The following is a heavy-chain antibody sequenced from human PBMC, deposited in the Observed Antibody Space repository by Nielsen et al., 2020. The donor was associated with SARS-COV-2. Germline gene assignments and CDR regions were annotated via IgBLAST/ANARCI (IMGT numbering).Heavy chain of an antibody. J-gene: IGHJ4*02. V-gene: IGHV4-59*08. CDR3: AGGNTALRYYFDY. CDR1: GVSMSSYY. Sequence: SETLSLTCSVSGVSMSSYYWTWIRQPPGKGLECLGYIFSSGSANFHPSLKSRVTMSVDTSKNQFSLTLRSVTAADTAAYFCAGGNTALRYYFDYWGQGTLVTVSS. CDR2: IFSSGSA. D-gene: IGHD3-16*01.